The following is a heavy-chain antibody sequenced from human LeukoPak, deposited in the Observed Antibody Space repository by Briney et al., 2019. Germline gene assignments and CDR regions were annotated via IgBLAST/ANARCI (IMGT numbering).Heavy chain of an antibody. J-gene: IGHJ4*02. D-gene: IGHD6-6*01. Sequence: SETLSLTCTVSGGSISGYYWSWIRQPLGKGLEWIGYIYYSGSTNYNPSLKSRVTISVDTSKNQFSLKLSSVTAADTALYYCARSHSSTSWFFDSWGQGTLVTVSS. CDR2: IYYSGST. CDR3: ARSHSSTSWFFDS. CDR1: GGSISGYY. V-gene: IGHV4-59*01.